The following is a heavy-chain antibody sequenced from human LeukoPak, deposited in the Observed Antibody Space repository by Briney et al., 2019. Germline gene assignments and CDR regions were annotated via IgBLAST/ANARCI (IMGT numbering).Heavy chain of an antibody. D-gene: IGHD3-22*01. V-gene: IGHV3-23*01. Sequence: GGSPRLSCAASGFTFSSYAMSWVRQAPGKGLEWVSAISGSGGSTYYADSVKGRFTISRDNSKNTLYLQMNSLRAEDTAVYYCAKDPGGPTYYYDSSGYVYWGQGTLVTVSS. J-gene: IGHJ4*02. CDR2: ISGSGGST. CDR1: GFTFSSYA. CDR3: AKDPGGPTYYYDSSGYVY.